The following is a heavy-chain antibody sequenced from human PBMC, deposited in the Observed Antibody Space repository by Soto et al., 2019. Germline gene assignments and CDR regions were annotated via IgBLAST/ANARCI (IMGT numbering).Heavy chain of an antibody. CDR1: AGSITSSSYY. Sequence: SQSLSLTWTLSAGSITSSSYYWGWIRQPPGKGLEWIGSIYYSRSTYCNPSVKSRVTISVDTVKNQFSRMLSSVTAADSAVYYCARRRDYDILTGYPSWFDYWGQGTLVTVSS. D-gene: IGHD3-9*01. CDR2: IYYSRST. V-gene: IGHV4-39*01. CDR3: ARRRDYDILTGYPSWFDY. J-gene: IGHJ4*02.